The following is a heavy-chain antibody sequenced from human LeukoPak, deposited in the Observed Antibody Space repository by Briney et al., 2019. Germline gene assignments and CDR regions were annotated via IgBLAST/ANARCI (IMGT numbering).Heavy chain of an antibody. CDR1: GGSITSSSYY. J-gene: IGHJ4*02. Sequence: SETLSLTCTVSGGSITSSSYYWGWIRQPPGKGLEWIGSIYYSGSTYYNPSLKSRVTISVDTSKNQFSLKLSSVTAADTAVYYCASSGWYLSSFNWGQGTLVTVSS. V-gene: IGHV4-39*01. CDR2: IYYSGST. D-gene: IGHD6-19*01. CDR3: ASSGWYLSSFN.